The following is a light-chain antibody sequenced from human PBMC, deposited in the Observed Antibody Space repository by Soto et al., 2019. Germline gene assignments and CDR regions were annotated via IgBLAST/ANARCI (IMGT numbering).Light chain of an antibody. CDR3: CSYAGSSTPLI. CDR1: SSDVGSYNL. J-gene: IGLJ1*01. CDR2: EVS. V-gene: IGLV2-23*02. Sequence: QSALTQPASVSGSPGQSITISCTGTSSDVGSYNLVSWYQQHPGKAPKLMIYEVSKRPSGVSNCFSGSKSGNTASLTISGLHAEDEADYYCCSYAGSSTPLIFGTGTKVTVL.